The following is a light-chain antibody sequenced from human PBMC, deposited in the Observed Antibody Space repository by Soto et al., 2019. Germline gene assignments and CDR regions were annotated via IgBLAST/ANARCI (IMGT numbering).Light chain of an antibody. CDR3: QPSTNLPLT. V-gene: IGKV3-11*01. J-gene: IGKJ4*01. CDR1: QSVSTY. CDR2: DTS. Sequence: EIVLTPSPTTLSLSPVERATLSCRASQSVSTYLAWFQQKPGQAPRLLIYDTSTRATGVPTRFSGSRSGAEFTLTINSLQSEDFAVYYCQPSTNLPLTFAGGTKVDI.